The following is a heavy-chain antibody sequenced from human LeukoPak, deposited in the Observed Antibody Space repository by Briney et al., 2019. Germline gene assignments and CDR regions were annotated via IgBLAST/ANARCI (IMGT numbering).Heavy chain of an antibody. Sequence: GGSLRLSCAASGFTFSTHWMSWVRQAPGKGLEWVANIRQDGSEKYYVDSVKGRFTLSRDNTKNSLYLQMNNLRAEDTAVYYCARVQRHDYSSFYFDYWGQGTLVTVSS. J-gene: IGHJ4*02. D-gene: IGHD4-11*01. CDR1: GFTFSTHW. V-gene: IGHV3-7*03. CDR3: ARVQRHDYSSFYFDY. CDR2: IRQDGSEK.